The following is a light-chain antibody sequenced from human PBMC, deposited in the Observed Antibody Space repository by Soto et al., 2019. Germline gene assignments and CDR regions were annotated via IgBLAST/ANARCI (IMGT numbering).Light chain of an antibody. Sequence: PTTLSVSPGERATLSCRASHGVGNNLAWYQQIPGQAPRLLIYGASTMATGVPARFSGSGSATHFTLTISSLQSEDFAFYYCQQYDTLPATFGQGTKVDIK. V-gene: IGKV3-15*01. CDR2: GAS. CDR1: HGVGNN. CDR3: QQYDTLPAT. J-gene: IGKJ1*01.